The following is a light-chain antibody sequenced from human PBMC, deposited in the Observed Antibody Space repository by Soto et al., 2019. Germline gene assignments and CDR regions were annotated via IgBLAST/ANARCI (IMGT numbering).Light chain of an antibody. V-gene: IGKV1-8*01. CDR2: AAS. J-gene: IGKJ5*01. CDR1: QGISSY. Sequence: AIRMTQSPSSLSASTGDRVTITCRASQGISSYLAWYRQKPGKAPKLLIYAASTLQSGVPSRFSGSGSGTDFTLTISCLQSEDFATYYCQQYYSYPLTFGQGTRL. CDR3: QQYYSYPLT.